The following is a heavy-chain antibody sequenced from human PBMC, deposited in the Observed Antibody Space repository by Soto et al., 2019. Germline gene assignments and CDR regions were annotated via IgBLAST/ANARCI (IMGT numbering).Heavy chain of an antibody. J-gene: IGHJ3*01. CDR2: ILPIFGTA. V-gene: IGHV1-69*12. CDR1: GGSFSREA. CDR3: ARRHEFGGNADAFDV. Sequence: QVQLVQSGAEVKKPGSSVKVSCKASGGSFSREAINWVRQAPGQGPEWMGGILPIFGTADYAQKFQGRVTITADVSTTTAYMDLSSLRSEDTAVYYCARRHEFGGNADAFDVWGQGTMVTVSS. D-gene: IGHD5-12*01.